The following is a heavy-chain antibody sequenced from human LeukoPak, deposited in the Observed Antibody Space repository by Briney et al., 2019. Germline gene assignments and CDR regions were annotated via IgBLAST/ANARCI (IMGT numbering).Heavy chain of an antibody. CDR2: ISSSSSYI. Sequence: GGSLRLSCAASGFTFSSYSMNWVRQAPGKGLEWVSSISSSSSYIYYADSVKGRFTISRDNAKNSLYLQMNSLRAEDTAVYYCARDKGYNLGMTHYWGQGTLVTVSS. CDR1: GFTFSSYS. CDR3: ARDKGYNLGMTHY. J-gene: IGHJ4*02. D-gene: IGHD5-24*01. V-gene: IGHV3-21*01.